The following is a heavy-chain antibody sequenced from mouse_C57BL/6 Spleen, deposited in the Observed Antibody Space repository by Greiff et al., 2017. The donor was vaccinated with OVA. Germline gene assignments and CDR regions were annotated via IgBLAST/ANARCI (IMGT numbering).Heavy chain of an antibody. CDR2: INPSTGGT. J-gene: IGHJ1*03. Sequence: VQLKESGPELVKPGASVKISCKASGYSFTGYYMNWVKQSPEKSLEWIGEINPSTGGTTYNQKFKAKATLTVDKSSSTAYMQLKSLTSEDSAVYYCARDYYGSPWYFDVWGTGTTVTVSS. D-gene: IGHD1-1*01. CDR3: ARDYYGSPWYFDV. CDR1: GYSFTGYY. V-gene: IGHV1-42*01.